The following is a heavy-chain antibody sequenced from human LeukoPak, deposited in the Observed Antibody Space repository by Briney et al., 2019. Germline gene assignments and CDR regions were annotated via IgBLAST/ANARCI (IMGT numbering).Heavy chain of an antibody. CDR2: IRGSGGST. CDR3: ARDRDYFDH. Sequence: GGSLRLSCAGHGVTLSTYAMSWVSQAQGKGMEWVSSIRGSGGSTYYPDSVKGRFTISRDNAKNTLYLQMNSLRAEDTAVYYCARDRDYFDHWGQGTLVTVSS. J-gene: IGHJ4*02. CDR1: GVTLSTYA. V-gene: IGHV3-23*01.